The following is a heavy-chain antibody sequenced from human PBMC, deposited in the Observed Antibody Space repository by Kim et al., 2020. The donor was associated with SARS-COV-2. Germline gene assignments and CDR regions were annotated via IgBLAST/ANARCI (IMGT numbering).Heavy chain of an antibody. Sequence: ASVKVSCKASGYTFTAFYLHWVRQAPGQGLEWMGRINPNSGGTNYLRRFQGRVTMTRDTSTNTVYMELSRLTSDDTAVYYCVREGQMGDYWGQGTLVTVSS. V-gene: IGHV1-2*06. J-gene: IGHJ4*02. CDR1: GYTFTAFY. CDR3: VREGQMGDY. CDR2: INPNSGGT.